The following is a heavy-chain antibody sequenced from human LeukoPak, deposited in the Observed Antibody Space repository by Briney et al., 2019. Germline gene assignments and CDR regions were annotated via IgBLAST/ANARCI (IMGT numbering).Heavy chain of an antibody. Sequence: GGSLRLSCAAPGFTFSSYAMSWVRQAPGKGLEWVSAISGSGGSTYYADSVKGRFTISRDNSKSTLFLRMNSLRAEDTAAYYCAKDPRVGSRVATPCHWGQGTLVTVSS. CDR2: ISGSGGST. D-gene: IGHD5-24*01. J-gene: IGHJ4*02. CDR3: AKDPRVGSRVATPCH. CDR1: GFTFSSYA. V-gene: IGHV3-23*01.